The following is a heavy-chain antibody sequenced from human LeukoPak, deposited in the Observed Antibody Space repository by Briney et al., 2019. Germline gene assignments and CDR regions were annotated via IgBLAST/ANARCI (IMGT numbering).Heavy chain of an antibody. CDR2: MNQNTYKT. CDR3: ARGRPGLASAGIYDF. V-gene: IGHV1-8*01. J-gene: IGHJ4*02. D-gene: IGHD6-13*01. Sequence: SVKVFCKSWGYIFPSSDIIWVRQATRRGLEWMGCMNQNTYKTGYARNFQGRVTKTTNISISTAYMEVSSLTYEDTAIYYCARGRPGLASAGIYDFWGQGTLITVSS. CDR1: GYIFPSSD.